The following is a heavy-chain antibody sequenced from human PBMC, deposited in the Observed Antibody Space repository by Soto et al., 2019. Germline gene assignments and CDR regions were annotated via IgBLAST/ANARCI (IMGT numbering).Heavy chain of an antibody. CDR3: AMMTGPHYYDSSGYYLASGNFDY. CDR2: ISGSGGST. V-gene: IGHV3-23*01. CDR1: GFTFSSYA. Sequence: GGSLRLSCAASGFTFSSYAMSWVRQAPGKGLEWVSAISGSGGSTYYADSVKGRFTISRDNSKNTLYLQMNSLRAEDTAVYYCAMMTGPHYYDSSGYYLASGNFDYWGQGTLVTVSS. D-gene: IGHD3-22*01. J-gene: IGHJ4*02.